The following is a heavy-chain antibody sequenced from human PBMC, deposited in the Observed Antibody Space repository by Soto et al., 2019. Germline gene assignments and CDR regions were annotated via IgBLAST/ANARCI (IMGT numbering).Heavy chain of an antibody. CDR2: ISTTSSYI. Sequence: EVQLVESGGGLVKPGGSLRLSCEASGFTFRSYSMNWVRQAPGKGLEWVSSISTTSSYIYYGDSVKGRFTISRDNAKNSLFLQMNSLRAVDTAIYYCAREGDDYGDYKRAFDIWGQGTTVTVSS. CDR3: AREGDDYGDYKRAFDI. J-gene: IGHJ3*02. CDR1: GFTFRSYS. V-gene: IGHV3-21*01. D-gene: IGHD4-17*01.